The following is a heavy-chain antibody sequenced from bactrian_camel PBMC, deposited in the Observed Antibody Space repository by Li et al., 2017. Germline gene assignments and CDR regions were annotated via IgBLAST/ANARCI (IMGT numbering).Heavy chain of an antibody. D-gene: IGHD7*01. Sequence: VQLVESGGGLVQPGGSLRLSCAASGFTFSNTEMSWVRQAPGKGLEWVSGISESGGQTSYADSVKGRFTISRDNAKNTMYLQMNSLKPEDTAMYYCANRLRSCTYEGSWWQVSRFGYWGQGTQVTV. CDR1: GFTFSNTE. V-gene: IGHV3S40*01. J-gene: IGHJ6*01. CDR3: ANRLRSCTYEGSWWQVSRFGY. CDR2: ISESGGQT.